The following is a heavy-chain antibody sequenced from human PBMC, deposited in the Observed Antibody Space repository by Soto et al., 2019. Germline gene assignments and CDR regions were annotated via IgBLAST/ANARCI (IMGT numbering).Heavy chain of an antibody. V-gene: IGHV3-48*02. J-gene: IGHJ4*02. CDR3: ARDIGSGWYYFDY. D-gene: IGHD6-19*01. CDR2: ITPSSDTI. CDR1: GFTFISYS. Sequence: GGSLRLSCAASGFTFISYSMNWVRQAPGKGLEWVSYITPSSDTIYYADSVKGRFTISRDNGKNSLYLQMNSLRDEDTAVYYCARDIGSGWYYFDYWGQGNMVTVSS.